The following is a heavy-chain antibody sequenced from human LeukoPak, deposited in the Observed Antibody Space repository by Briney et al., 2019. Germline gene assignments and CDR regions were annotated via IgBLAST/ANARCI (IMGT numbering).Heavy chain of an antibody. CDR3: ARGRIAVAGRVFYY. V-gene: IGHV1-8*03. D-gene: IGHD6-19*01. CDR2: TNPNSGNT. J-gene: IGHJ4*02. Sequence: ASVKVSCKASGYTFTSYDINWVRQATGQGLEWMGWTNPNSGNTGYAQKFQGRVTITRNTSISTAYMELSSLRSGDTAVYYCARGRIAVAGRVFYYWGQGTLVTVSS. CDR1: GYTFTSYD.